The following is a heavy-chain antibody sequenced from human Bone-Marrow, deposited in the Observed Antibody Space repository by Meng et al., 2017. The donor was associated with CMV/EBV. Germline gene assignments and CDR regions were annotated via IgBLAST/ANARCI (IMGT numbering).Heavy chain of an antibody. Sequence: GGSLRLSCAASGFTFSSYAMSWVRQAPGKGLEWVSVIYSGGSSTYYADSVKGRFTISRDNSKNTLYLQMNSLRAEDTAVYYCAKITRPRGIYYYYGMDVWGQGTTVTV. CDR3: AKITRPRGIYYYYGMDV. CDR1: GFTFSSYA. CDR2: IYSGGSST. D-gene: IGHD1-26*01. V-gene: IGHV3-23*03. J-gene: IGHJ6*02.